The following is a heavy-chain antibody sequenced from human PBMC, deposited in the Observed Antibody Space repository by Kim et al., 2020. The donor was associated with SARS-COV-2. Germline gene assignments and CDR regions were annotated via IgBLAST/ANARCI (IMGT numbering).Heavy chain of an antibody. D-gene: IGHD2-2*01. V-gene: IGHV4-34*01. Sequence: SLKSRGNISVDTSKNQFSLKLSSVTAADTAVYYCGRGHGVCSSTSCPFDDWGQGTLVTVSS. CDR3: GRGHGVCSSTSCPFDD. J-gene: IGHJ4*02.